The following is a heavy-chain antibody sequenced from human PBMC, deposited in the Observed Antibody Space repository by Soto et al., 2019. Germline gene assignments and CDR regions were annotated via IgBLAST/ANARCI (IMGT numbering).Heavy chain of an antibody. D-gene: IGHD3-16*02. CDR2: INHSGST. Sequence: QVQLQQWGAGLLKPSETLSLTCAVYGGSFSGYYWSWIRQPPGKGLEWIGEINHSGSTNYNPSLKSRVTISVDTAKNQFSRKLSSVTAADTAVYYCGRASYYDYVWGSYRSYYFDYWGQGTLVTVSS. CDR3: GRASYYDYVWGSYRSYYFDY. CDR1: GGSFSGYY. V-gene: IGHV4-34*01. J-gene: IGHJ4*02.